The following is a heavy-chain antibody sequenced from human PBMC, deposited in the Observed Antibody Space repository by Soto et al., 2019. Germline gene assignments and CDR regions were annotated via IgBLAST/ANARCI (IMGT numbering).Heavy chain of an antibody. CDR2: IYYSGST. CDR3: ARGWYCSGGSCYASYNRFAP. D-gene: IGHD2-15*01. Sequence: PSETLSLTCTVSGGSISSYYWSWIRQPPGKGLEWIGYIYYSGSTNYNPSLKSRVTISVDTSKNQFSLKLSSVTAADTAVYYCARGWYCSGGSCYASYNRFAPWGQGTLVTGSS. J-gene: IGHJ5*02. CDR1: GGSISSYY. V-gene: IGHV4-59*01.